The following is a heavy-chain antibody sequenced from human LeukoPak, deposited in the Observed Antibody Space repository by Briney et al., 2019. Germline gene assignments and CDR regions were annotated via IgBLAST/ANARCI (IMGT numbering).Heavy chain of an antibody. D-gene: IGHD5-24*01. CDR3: ARDRRDGYNSFYYFDY. Sequence: SETLSLTCTVSGGSITTNYWSWIRQPAEKGLEWIGRIYTGGSTNYNPSLKSRVTMSVDTSKSQFSLKLNSVTAADTAVYYCARDRRDGYNSFYYFDYWGQGTLVTVSS. CDR1: GGSITTNY. V-gene: IGHV4-4*07. J-gene: IGHJ4*02. CDR2: IYTGGST.